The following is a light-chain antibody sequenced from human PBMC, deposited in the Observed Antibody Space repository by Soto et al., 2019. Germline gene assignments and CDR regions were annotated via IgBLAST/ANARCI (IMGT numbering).Light chain of an antibody. Sequence: QSVLTQPASVSGSPGQSITISCTGTSSDVGGYNSVSWYQQHPGKAPKLVIYEVTNRPSGISNRFSGSKSGNTASLTISGLQAEDEDDYYCSSYTSSSTRVFGTGTKV. CDR1: SSDVGGYNS. J-gene: IGLJ1*01. CDR2: EVT. CDR3: SSYTSSSTRV. V-gene: IGLV2-14*01.